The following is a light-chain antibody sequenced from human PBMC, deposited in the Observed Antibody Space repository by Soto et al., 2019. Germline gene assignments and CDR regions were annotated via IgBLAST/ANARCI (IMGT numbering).Light chain of an antibody. CDR2: AAS. Sequence: DIQMTQSPSSLSASVGDRVTITCRASQSISSYLNWYQQKPGKAPKLLIYAASSLQSGVPSRFSGCGSGTDFTLTISSXQPEDFATYYCQQSYSTRLTFGGGTKVDIK. J-gene: IGKJ4*01. V-gene: IGKV1-39*01. CDR3: QQSYSTRLT. CDR1: QSISSY.